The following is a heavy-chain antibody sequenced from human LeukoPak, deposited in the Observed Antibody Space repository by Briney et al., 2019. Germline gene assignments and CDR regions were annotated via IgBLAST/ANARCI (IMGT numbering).Heavy chain of an antibody. CDR3: ARGKQWLVPFDY. Sequence: ASVKVSCKASGYTFTGYYMHSVRQAPGQGLEWMGWINPNSGGTNYAQKFQGRVTMTRDTSISTAYMELSRLRSDDTAVYYCARGKQWLVPFDYWGQGTLVTVSS. V-gene: IGHV1-2*02. CDR1: GYTFTGYY. D-gene: IGHD6-19*01. CDR2: INPNSGGT. J-gene: IGHJ4*02.